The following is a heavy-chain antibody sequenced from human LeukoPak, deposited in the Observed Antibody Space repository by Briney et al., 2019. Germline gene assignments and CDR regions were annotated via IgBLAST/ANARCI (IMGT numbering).Heavy chain of an antibody. D-gene: IGHD3-22*01. V-gene: IGHV1-46*01. J-gene: IGHJ4*02. CDR2: INPSGGST. CDR3: ARAPYYYDSSGYYYFDY. CDR1: GYTFTSYY. Sequence: ASVYVSCTASGYTFTSYYMHWVRQAPGQGLEWMGIINPSGGSTSYAQKFQGRVTMTRDTSTSTVYMELSSLRSEDTAVYYCARAPYYYDSSGYYYFDYWGQGTLVTVSS.